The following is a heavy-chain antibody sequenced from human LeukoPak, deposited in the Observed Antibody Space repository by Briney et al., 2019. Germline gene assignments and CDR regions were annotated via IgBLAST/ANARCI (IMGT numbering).Heavy chain of an antibody. Sequence: PSEALSLTCIVSGGSISSYYWSWIRQPPGKGLEWIGYIYYSGGTNYNPSLKSRVTISVDTSKNQFSLKLSSVTAADTAVYYCAREIAARYYYMDVWGKGTTVTVSS. CDR1: GGSISSYY. CDR3: AREIAARYYYMDV. V-gene: IGHV4-59*01. J-gene: IGHJ6*03. D-gene: IGHD6-13*01. CDR2: IYYSGGT.